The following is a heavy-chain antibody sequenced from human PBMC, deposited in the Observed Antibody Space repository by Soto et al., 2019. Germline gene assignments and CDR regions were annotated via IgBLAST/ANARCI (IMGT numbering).Heavy chain of an antibody. CDR2: IIPIFGTA. J-gene: IGHJ6*02. V-gene: IGHV1-69*13. Sequence: EASVKVSCKASGGTFSSYAISWVRQAPGQGLEWMGGIIPIFGTANYAQKFQGRVTITADESTSTAYMELSSLRSEDTAVYYCAVAYYYDSSGYQRTYYYGMDVWGQGTTVTVSS. CDR1: GGTFSSYA. D-gene: IGHD3-22*01. CDR3: AVAYYYDSSGYQRTYYYGMDV.